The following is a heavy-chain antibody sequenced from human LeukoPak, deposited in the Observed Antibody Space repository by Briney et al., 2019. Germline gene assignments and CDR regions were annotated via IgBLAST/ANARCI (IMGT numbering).Heavy chain of an antibody. CDR3: ARNSFRGKIDF. J-gene: IGHJ4*02. V-gene: IGHV4-39*07. CDR1: GDSISSSSNC. D-gene: IGHD3-16*01. CDR2: IYYSGST. Sequence: SETLSLTCTVSGDSISSSSNCWGCIRQPPGKGLEWIWSIYYSGSTYYTPSRKSPVTIAVDTSTNQFYMKLRSVTAAGPSVYYFARNSFRGKIDFWGAKTLVTVSP.